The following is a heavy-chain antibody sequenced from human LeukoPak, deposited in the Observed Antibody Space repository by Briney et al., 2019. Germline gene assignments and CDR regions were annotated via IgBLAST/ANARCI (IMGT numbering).Heavy chain of an antibody. V-gene: IGHV3-11*06. CDR3: ARVGSIAAAGTPDY. J-gene: IGHJ4*02. CDR2: ISGSGSDT. D-gene: IGHD6-13*01. CDR1: GFSFSNAW. Sequence: GGSLRLSCTASGFSFSNAWMTWIRQAPGKGLEWLSYISGSGSDTNYADSVKGRFTTSRDNAKNSLYLQMNSLRAEDTAVYYCARVGSIAAAGTPDYWGQGTLVTVSS.